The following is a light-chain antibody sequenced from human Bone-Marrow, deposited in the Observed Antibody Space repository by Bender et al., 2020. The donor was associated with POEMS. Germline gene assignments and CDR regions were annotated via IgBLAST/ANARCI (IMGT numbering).Light chain of an antibody. CDR3: SSYAGSNNLV. CDR2: DVI. CDR1: SSDVGSYNY. J-gene: IGLJ2*01. V-gene: IGLV2-11*01. Sequence: QSALTQPRSVSGSPGQSVTISCSGTSSDVGSYNYVSWFQQYPARAPKLLIYDVIKRPSGVPDRFSGSKSGNTASLTISGLQAADEADYYCSSYAGSNNLVFGGGTKLTVL.